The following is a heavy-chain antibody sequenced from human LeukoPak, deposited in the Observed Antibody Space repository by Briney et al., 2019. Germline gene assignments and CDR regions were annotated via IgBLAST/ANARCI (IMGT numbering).Heavy chain of an antibody. Sequence: GRSLRLSCAGSGFTFGGYGMHWLRQTPGKGLEWVAVIAYDGSRAFYADSVKGRFTISRDNSKNTMSVQMDDLRAEDTAVYYCTRYNNDHFDYWGQGTLVTVSS. CDR1: GFTFGGYG. J-gene: IGHJ4*02. CDR2: IAYDGSRA. CDR3: TRYNNDHFDY. D-gene: IGHD1-14*01. V-gene: IGHV3-33*01.